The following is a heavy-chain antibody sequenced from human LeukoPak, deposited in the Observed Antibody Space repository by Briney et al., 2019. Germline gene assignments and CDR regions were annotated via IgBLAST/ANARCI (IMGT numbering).Heavy chain of an antibody. CDR3: AKVGSGSYYIY. J-gene: IGHJ4*02. CDR2: ISGSGGST. V-gene: IGHV3-23*01. D-gene: IGHD1-26*01. Sequence: GGSLRLSCAASGFTFSSYAMSWVRQAPGKGLEWVSAISGSGGSTYYADSVKGRFTISRDNSRNTLYLQMNSLRAEDTAVYYCAKVGSGSYYIYWGQGTLVTVSS. CDR1: GFTFSSYA.